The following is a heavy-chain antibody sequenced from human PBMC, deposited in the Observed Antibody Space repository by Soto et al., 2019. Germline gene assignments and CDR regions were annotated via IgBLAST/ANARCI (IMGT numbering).Heavy chain of an antibody. CDR1: GGSISSGDYY. V-gene: IGHV4-30-4*01. J-gene: IGHJ6*02. Sequence: SETLSLTCTVSGGSISSGDYYWSWIRQPPGKGLEWIGYIYHSGSTFYNSSLKSRLTISVDTSKNQFSLKLTSVTAADTAVYYCARVGDPYDIWGQGTTVTVYS. CDR3: ARVGDPYDI. D-gene: IGHD3-9*01. CDR2: IYHSGST.